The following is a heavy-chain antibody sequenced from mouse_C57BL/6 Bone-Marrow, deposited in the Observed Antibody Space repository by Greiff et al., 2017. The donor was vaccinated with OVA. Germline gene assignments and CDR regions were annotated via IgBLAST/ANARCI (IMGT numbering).Heavy chain of an antibody. CDR2: ISYSGST. J-gene: IGHJ4*01. Sequence: EVQLVESGPGLAKPSQTLSLTCSVTGYSITSDYWNWIRKFPGNKLEYMGYISYSGSTYYNPSLNSRISITRDTSTNQYYLQLNSVTTEDTATYYCAKCSYGRESSYAMDYWGQGTSATVSS. CDR1: GYSITSDY. D-gene: IGHD2-1*01. CDR3: AKCSYGRESSYAMDY. V-gene: IGHV3-8*01.